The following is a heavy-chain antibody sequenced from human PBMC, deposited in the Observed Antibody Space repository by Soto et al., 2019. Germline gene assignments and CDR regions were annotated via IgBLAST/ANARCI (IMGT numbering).Heavy chain of an antibody. D-gene: IGHD5-18*01. CDR2: IYYRGST. J-gene: IGHJ3*02. Sequence: PSETLSLTCTVSGGSVSSGSYYWSWIRQPPGKGLECIGYIYYRGSTNYNPSLRSRVTISVDTSKNQFSLKLSSVTAADTAVYYCASSSGNSYGYPDAFDIWGQGTMVTVSS. CDR3: ASSSGNSYGYPDAFDI. CDR1: GGSVSSGSYY. V-gene: IGHV4-61*01.